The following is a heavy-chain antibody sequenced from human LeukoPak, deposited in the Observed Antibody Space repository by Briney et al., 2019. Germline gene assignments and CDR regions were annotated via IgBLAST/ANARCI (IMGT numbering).Heavy chain of an antibody. V-gene: IGHV3-53*01. CDR3: ARAGSTWPPLATDY. D-gene: IGHD6-13*01. CDR2: LYSGGST. Sequence: GGSLRLSCAASGFTVSRNYMNWVRQAPGKGLEWVSVLYSGGSTYYADSVKGRFTISRDNSQNTLYLQMNNLRAEDTAMYYCARAGSTWPPLATDYWGQGTLVTVSS. CDR1: GFTVSRNY. J-gene: IGHJ4*02.